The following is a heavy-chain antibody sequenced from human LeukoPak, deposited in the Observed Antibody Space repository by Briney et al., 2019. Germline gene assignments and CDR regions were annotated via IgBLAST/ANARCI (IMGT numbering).Heavy chain of an antibody. CDR2: ISSSSSYI. V-gene: IGHV3-21*01. CDR1: GLTFSSYS. Sequence: GGSLRLSCAASGLTFSSYSMNWVRQAPGKGLEWVSSISSSSSYIYYADSVKGRFTISRDNAKNSLYLQMNSLRAEDTAVYYCARDSQYSYGFDYWGQGTLVTVSS. J-gene: IGHJ4*02. CDR3: ARDSQYSYGFDY. D-gene: IGHD5-18*01.